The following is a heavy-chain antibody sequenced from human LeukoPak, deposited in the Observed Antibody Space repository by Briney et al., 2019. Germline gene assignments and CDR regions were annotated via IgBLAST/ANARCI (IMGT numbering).Heavy chain of an antibody. J-gene: IGHJ4*02. V-gene: IGHV1-18*04. CDR2: ISAYNGNT. Sequence: ASVKVSCKASGYTFTSYGISWVRQAPGQGLEWMGWISAYNGNTNYAQKLQGRVTMTTDTSTSTAYMELRSLRSDDTAVYYCARDSLRYFDRLRFDYWGQGTLVTVSS. D-gene: IGHD3-9*01. CDR3: ARDSLRYFDRLRFDY. CDR1: GYTFTSYG.